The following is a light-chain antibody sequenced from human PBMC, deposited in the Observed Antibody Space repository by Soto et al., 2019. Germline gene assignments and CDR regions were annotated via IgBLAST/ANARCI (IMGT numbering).Light chain of an antibody. Sequence: QSVLTQPPSVSGTPGQRVTISCSGGSSNIGSGTVSWYQQLPGTAPKLLIYNNNQRPSGVPDRFSGSKSGTSGSLAISGLQSEDGADYYCASWDDSLTGLYVFGTGTKVTVL. CDR3: ASWDDSLTGLYV. V-gene: IGLV1-44*01. CDR2: NNN. CDR1: SSNIGSGT. J-gene: IGLJ1*01.